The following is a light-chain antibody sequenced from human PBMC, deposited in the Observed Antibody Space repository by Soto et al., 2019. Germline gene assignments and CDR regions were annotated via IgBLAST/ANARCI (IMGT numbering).Light chain of an antibody. CDR3: QVWDSYSDHVV. CDR2: HDS. Sequence: SYELTQPPSVPVAPGQTARITCGESNIGSKSVHWYQQKPGQAPVLVVSHDSDRPSGIPERFSGSNSGNTATLTISRVDAGDEADYFCQVWDSYSDHVVFGGGTKLTVL. CDR1: NIGSKS. J-gene: IGLJ3*02. V-gene: IGLV3-21*02.